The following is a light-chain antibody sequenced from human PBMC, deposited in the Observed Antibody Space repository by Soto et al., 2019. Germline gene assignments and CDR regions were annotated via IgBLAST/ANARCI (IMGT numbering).Light chain of an antibody. CDR3: AAWDDSLSGLV. J-gene: IGLJ2*01. CDR1: SSNIGSNY. CDR2: GNT. Sequence: QSVLTQPPSASGTPGQRVTISCSGSSSNIGSNYVYWYQHLPGTAPKLLIYGNTQRPSGVPDRFSGSKSGTSASLAISGLRSEDEADYYCAAWDDSLSGLVFGGGTKLTVL. V-gene: IGLV1-47*01.